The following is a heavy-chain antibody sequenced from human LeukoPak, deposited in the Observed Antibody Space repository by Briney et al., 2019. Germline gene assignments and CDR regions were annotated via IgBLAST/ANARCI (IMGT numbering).Heavy chain of an antibody. V-gene: IGHV3-23*01. CDR2: ISGGGVTYT. CDR1: GFSFSTYA. CDR3: AKDPVVGAPHVFDI. J-gene: IGHJ3*02. D-gene: IGHD3-16*02. Sequence: PGGSLGLSCAASGFSFSTYAMSWVRQAPGKGLEWVSAISGGGVTYTYSSDSVKGRFTISRDNSKNTLYLQMDSLRADDTALYYCAKDPVVGAPHVFDIWGQGTMVTVSS.